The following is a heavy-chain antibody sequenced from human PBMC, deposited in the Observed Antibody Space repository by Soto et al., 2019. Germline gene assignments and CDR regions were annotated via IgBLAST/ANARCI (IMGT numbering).Heavy chain of an antibody. J-gene: IGHJ4*02. Sequence: EVQLVESGGGLVQPGGSLRLSCAASGFTFNSYWMHWVRQAPGKGLVWVSRIDSDGSSTSYADSVKGRFTISRDNAKNTLYLQMNSLGADDTVVYYCVKGGTYFDYWGQGTLVTVSS. CDR2: IDSDGSST. CDR3: VKGGTYFDY. CDR1: GFTFNSYW. D-gene: IGHD1-1*01. V-gene: IGHV3-74*01.